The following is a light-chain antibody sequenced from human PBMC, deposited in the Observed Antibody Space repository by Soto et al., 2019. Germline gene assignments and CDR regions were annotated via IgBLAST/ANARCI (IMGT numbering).Light chain of an antibody. Sequence: QSVLTQPRSVSGSPGQSVTISCTGTSSDVGGYNYVSWYQQHPGKAPKLMIYDVSKRPSGVPDRFSGSKSGNTASLTISGLQAEDEADYYCCSYAGSSLWVFGGGTKVTVL. CDR3: CSYAGSSLWV. J-gene: IGLJ3*02. CDR1: SSDVGGYNY. V-gene: IGLV2-11*01. CDR2: DVS.